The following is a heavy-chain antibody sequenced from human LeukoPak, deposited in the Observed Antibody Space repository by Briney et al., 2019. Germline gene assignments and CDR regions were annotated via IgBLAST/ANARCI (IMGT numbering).Heavy chain of an antibody. J-gene: IGHJ4*02. Sequence: PSETLSLTCTVSGGSISSYYWGWIRQPPGKGLEWIGSIYHSGSTYYNPSLKSRVTISVDRSKNQFSLKLSSVTAADTAVYYCARGQAVADYWGQGTLVTVSS. CDR1: GGSISSYY. CDR3: ARGQAVADY. CDR2: IYHSGST. D-gene: IGHD6-19*01. V-gene: IGHV4-39*07.